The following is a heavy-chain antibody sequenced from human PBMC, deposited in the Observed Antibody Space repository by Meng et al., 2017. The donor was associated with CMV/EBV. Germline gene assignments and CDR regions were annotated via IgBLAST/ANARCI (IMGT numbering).Heavy chain of an antibody. Sequence: GESLKISCAASGFTFSSYAMSWVRQAPGKGLEWVSAISGSGGSTYYADSVKGRFTISRDNSKNTLYLQMNSLRAEDTAVYYCAKDCSGGSCYLDWFDPWGQGTLVTVS. D-gene: IGHD2-15*01. CDR3: AKDCSGGSCYLDWFDP. V-gene: IGHV3-23*01. CDR2: ISGSGGST. J-gene: IGHJ5*02. CDR1: GFTFSSYA.